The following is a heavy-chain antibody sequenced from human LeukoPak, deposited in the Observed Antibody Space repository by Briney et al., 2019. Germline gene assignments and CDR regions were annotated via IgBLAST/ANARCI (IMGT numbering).Heavy chain of an antibody. CDR1: GYTFTGYF. CDR2: INPNSGGT. Sequence: ASLKVSCKASGYTFTGYFMHWVRQAPGQGLEWMGWINPNSGGTNYAQKFQGRVTMTRDTSISTAYLDLSRLRSDDTAVYYCARSHAQVTVPGPYLFDYWGQGTLVTVSS. D-gene: IGHD4-11*01. CDR3: ARSHAQVTVPGPYLFDY. V-gene: IGHV1-2*02. J-gene: IGHJ4*02.